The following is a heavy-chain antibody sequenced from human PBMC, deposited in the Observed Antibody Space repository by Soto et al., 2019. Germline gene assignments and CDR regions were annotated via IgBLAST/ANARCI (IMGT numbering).Heavy chain of an antibody. CDR1: EFTFSGDA. V-gene: IGHV3-21*01. Sequence: PGGSLRLSCAASEFTFSGDAMNWVRQAPGKGLEWVSSISTTSTYIYYADSVKGRFTISRDNANNSLHLQMNSLRAEDTAVYYCTRDYVMDVWGQGTTVTVSS. CDR3: TRDYVMDV. CDR2: ISTTSTYI. D-gene: IGHD3-10*02. J-gene: IGHJ6*02.